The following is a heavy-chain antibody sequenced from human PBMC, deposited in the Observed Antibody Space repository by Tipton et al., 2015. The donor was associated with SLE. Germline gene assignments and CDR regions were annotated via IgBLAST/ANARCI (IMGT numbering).Heavy chain of an antibody. CDR2: RNKDDSVK. Sequence: SLRLSCAVSGFSVSGYWMSWVRQVPGKGLEWVANRNKDDSVKFSVDSVKGRFTISGDSAKNSLSLQMNSLRVEDTGVYYCAREGRPNAFDIWGQGTMVTITS. CDR3: AREGRPNAFDI. V-gene: IGHV3-7*01. CDR1: GFSVSGYW. J-gene: IGHJ3*02.